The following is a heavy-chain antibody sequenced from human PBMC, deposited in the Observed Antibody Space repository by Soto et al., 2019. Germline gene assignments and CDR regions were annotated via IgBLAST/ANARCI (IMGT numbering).Heavy chain of an antibody. CDR2: IYPGDSDT. CDR3: ARHPIVVVPAAMSSYYYYYMDV. J-gene: IGHJ6*03. V-gene: IGHV5-51*01. CDR1: GYSFTSYW. Sequence: GESLKISCKGSGYSFTSYWIGWVRQMPGKGLEWMRIIYPGDSDTRYSPSFQGQVTISADKSISTAYLQWSSLKASDTAMYYCARHPIVVVPAAMSSYYYYYMDVWGKGTTVTVSS. D-gene: IGHD2-2*01.